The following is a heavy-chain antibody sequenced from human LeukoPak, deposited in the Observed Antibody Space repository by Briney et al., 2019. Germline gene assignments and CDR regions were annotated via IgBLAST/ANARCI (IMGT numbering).Heavy chain of an antibody. V-gene: IGHV3-53*01. CDR3: ARDLWIQRSADY. D-gene: IGHD5-18*01. CDR1: GFTVSSNY. CDR2: IYSGGST. Sequence: GGSLRLSCAASGFTVSSNYMSWVRQAPGKGLEWVSVIYSGGSTYYADSVKGRFTISRDNSKNTLYLQMNSLRAEDTAVYYCARDLWIQRSADYWGQGTLVTVSS. J-gene: IGHJ4*02.